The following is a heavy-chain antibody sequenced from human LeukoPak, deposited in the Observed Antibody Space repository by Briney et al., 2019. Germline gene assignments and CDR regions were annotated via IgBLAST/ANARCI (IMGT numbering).Heavy chain of an antibody. Sequence: GRSLRLSCVASGFTFDDYAMHWVRQAPGKGLEWVSGISWNSGSIGYADSVKGRFTISRDNAKNFLYLQMNSLRAEDTALYYCAKGSTYYYDSSGYGPTWGQGTLVTVSS. CDR3: AKGSTYYYDSSGYGPT. J-gene: IGHJ5*02. D-gene: IGHD3-22*01. CDR2: ISWNSGSI. CDR1: GFTFDDYA. V-gene: IGHV3-9*01.